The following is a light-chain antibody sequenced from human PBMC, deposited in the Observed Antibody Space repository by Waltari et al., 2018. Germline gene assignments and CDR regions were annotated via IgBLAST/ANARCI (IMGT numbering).Light chain of an antibody. Sequence: QSALTQPASVSGSPGQSITISCTGTSSDVGNYKRVSWYQQHPGKAPKLMIYAVSKLPAGVSARFSGSKSGDMASLTISGLQPEDEAEYFCSSYAGSSKGVFGGGTKVTVL. CDR1: SSDVGNYKR. CDR3: SSYAGSSKGV. CDR2: AVS. J-gene: IGLJ2*01. V-gene: IGLV2-23*02.